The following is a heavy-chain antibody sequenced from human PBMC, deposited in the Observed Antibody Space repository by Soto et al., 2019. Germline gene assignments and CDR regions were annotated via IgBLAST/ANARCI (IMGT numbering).Heavy chain of an antibody. D-gene: IGHD3-22*01. CDR1: VFTFSSYA. CDR2: ISYDGSNK. V-gene: IGHV3-30-3*01. J-gene: IGHJ3*02. Sequence: LRLSCAASVFTFSSYAMHWVRQAPGKGLEWVAVISYDGSNKYYADSVKGRFTISRDNSKNTLYLQMNSLRAEDTAVYYCARGHSTYYYDSSASPNAFDIWGQGTMVTVSS. CDR3: ARGHSTYYYDSSASPNAFDI.